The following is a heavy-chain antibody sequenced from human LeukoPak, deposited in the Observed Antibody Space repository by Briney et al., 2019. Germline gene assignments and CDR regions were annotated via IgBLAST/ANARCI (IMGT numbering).Heavy chain of an antibody. CDR2: IKSRSDGGTT. J-gene: IGHJ4*02. CDR1: GFTFTNAW. Sequence: GGSLRLSCAASGFTFTNAWMSWVRQAPGKGLEWVGRIKSRSDGGTTDYTAPVKGRFTISRDDSENTLYLQMNSLKTEDTALYYCTTDLGEQWLPEGGYWGQGTLVTVSS. CDR3: TTDLGEQWLPEGGY. D-gene: IGHD3-16*01. V-gene: IGHV3-15*01.